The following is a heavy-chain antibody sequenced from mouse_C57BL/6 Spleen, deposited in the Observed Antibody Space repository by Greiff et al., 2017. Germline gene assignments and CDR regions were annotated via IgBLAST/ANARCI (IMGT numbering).Heavy chain of an antibody. CDR3: TGYSGFAY. V-gene: IGHV6-3*01. CDR2: IRLKSDNYAT. D-gene: IGHD2-1*01. J-gene: IGHJ3*01. Sequence: EVQRVESGGGLVQPGGSLKLSCVASGFTFSNYWMNLVRQSPEKGLEWFAQIRLKSDNYATHYAGAVKGRFTISRDDSKISVYLQMNNLRADDTGIYYCTGYSGFAYWGQGTLATVSA. CDR1: GFTFSNYW.